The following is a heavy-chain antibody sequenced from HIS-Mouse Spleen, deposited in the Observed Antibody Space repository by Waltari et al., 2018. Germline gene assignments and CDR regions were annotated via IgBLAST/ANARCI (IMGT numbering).Heavy chain of an antibody. CDR1: GFTFSSYG. V-gene: IGHV3-30*03. J-gene: IGHJ4*02. CDR3: EGAYGSGSYYFDY. D-gene: IGHD3-10*01. Sequence: VQLVESGGGLVQPGRSLRLSCAASGFTFSSYGMHWVRQAPGKGLEWVAVISYDGSNKYYADSVKGRFTISRDNSKNTLYLQMNSLRAEDTAVYYCEGAYGSGSYYFDYWGQGTLVTVSS. CDR2: ISYDGSNK.